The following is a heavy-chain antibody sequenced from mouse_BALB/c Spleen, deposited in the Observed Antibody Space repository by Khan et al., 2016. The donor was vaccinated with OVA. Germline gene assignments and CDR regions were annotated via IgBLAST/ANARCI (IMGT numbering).Heavy chain of an antibody. Sequence: VQLQQSGPGLVKPSQSLSLTCTVTGYSITSGYGWNWIRQFPGNKLEWMGYISYSGSTNYNPSLKSRISITRDTSKNQFFLQLNSVTTENTATYYCARTARIKYWGQGTTLTVSS. CDR1: GYSITSGYG. D-gene: IGHD1-2*01. CDR2: ISYSGST. V-gene: IGHV3-2*02. J-gene: IGHJ2*01. CDR3: ARTARIKY.